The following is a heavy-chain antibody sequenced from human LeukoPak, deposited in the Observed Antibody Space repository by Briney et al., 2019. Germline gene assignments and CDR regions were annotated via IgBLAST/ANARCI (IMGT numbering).Heavy chain of an antibody. J-gene: IGHJ4*02. CDR1: GYTFTSYD. D-gene: IGHD3-22*01. Sequence: ASVKVSCKASGYTFTSYDINWVRQATGQGLKWMGWMNPNSGNTGYAQKFQGRVTMTRNTSISTAYMELSSLRSEDTAVYYCARDLGGYDSSGYDYWGQGTLVTVSS. V-gene: IGHV1-8*01. CDR2: MNPNSGNT. CDR3: ARDLGGYDSSGYDY.